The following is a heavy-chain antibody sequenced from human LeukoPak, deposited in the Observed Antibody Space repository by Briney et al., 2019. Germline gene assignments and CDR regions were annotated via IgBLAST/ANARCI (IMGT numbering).Heavy chain of an antibody. CDR3: ARISQLYYHYYYMDV. J-gene: IGHJ6*03. CDR2: IYYSGST. D-gene: IGHD2-15*01. Sequence: SETLSLTCTVSGGSISSYYWSWIRQPPGKGPEWIGYIYYSGSTNYNPSLKSRVTISVDTSKNQFSLKLSSVTAADTAVYYCARISQLYYHYYYMDVWGKGTTVTISS. CDR1: GGSISSYY. V-gene: IGHV4-59*01.